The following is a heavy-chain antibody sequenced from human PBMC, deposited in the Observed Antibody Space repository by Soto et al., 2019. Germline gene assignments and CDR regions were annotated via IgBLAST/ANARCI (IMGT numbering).Heavy chain of an antibody. J-gene: IGHJ4*02. CDR1: GDAISSSSYY. Sequence: KPSETLSLTCSVSGDAISSSSYYCGWIRQSPGEGLEWIGNIHNNGGTHYNPSLESRVTISVDTSENQFSLKLTSVTAADTAVYYCARESITMIGSTVDYWGKGTLVTVSS. D-gene: IGHD3-22*01. CDR3: ARESITMIGSTVDY. V-gene: IGHV4-39*02. CDR2: IHNNGGT.